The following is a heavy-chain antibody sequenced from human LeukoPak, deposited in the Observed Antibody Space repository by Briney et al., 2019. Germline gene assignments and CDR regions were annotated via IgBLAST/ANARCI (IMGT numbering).Heavy chain of an antibody. CDR2: ISSSGSTI. Sequence: GGSLRLSCAASGFTFSSYEMNWVRQAPGKGLEWVSYISSSGSTIYYADSVRGRFAISRDNAKNSLYLQMNSLRAEDTAVYYCAELGITMIGGVWGKGTTVTISS. D-gene: IGHD3-10*02. CDR3: AELGITMIGGV. J-gene: IGHJ6*04. CDR1: GFTFSSYE. V-gene: IGHV3-48*03.